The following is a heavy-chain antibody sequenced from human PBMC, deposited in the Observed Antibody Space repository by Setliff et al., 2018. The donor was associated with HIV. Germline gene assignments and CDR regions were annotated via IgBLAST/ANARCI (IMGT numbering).Heavy chain of an antibody. CDR1: NGSFNGYY. V-gene: IGHV4-59*08. D-gene: IGHD3-22*01. Sequence: SETLSLTCAVYNGSFNGYYWSWIRQPPGKGLEWIGYAYYSGSTNYNPSLKSRVTISVDTSKNQFSLKLSSVTAADTAVYYCARTPEDYDQYFFDRWGQGTLVTVSS. CDR3: ARTPEDYDQYFFDR. J-gene: IGHJ4*02. CDR2: AYYSGST.